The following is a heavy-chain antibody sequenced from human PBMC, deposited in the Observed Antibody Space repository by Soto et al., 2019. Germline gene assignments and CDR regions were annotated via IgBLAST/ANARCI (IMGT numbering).Heavy chain of an antibody. CDR2: IYPGDSDT. V-gene: IGHV5-51*01. J-gene: IGHJ4*02. CDR1: GYNFATHW. CDR3: ARHSLATQPGDY. Sequence: GESLKISCQGSGYNFATHWIAWVRQRPGKGLDWMGIIYPGDSDTRYSLSFQGQVTISVDNSIDTAYLEWTTLRASDSAMYYCARHSLATQPGDYWGQGTLVTVSS. D-gene: IGHD5-12*01.